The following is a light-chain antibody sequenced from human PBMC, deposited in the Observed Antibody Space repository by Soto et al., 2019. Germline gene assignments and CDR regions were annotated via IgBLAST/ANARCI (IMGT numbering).Light chain of an antibody. Sequence: DIQMIQSPSSLSASVGDRVTITCRASQSIGNYLSWYQQKPGKAPKLLINVASTLQSGVPSRFSGSGSGTDFTLAISSLQPEDFATYYCQQSSSTPQTFSGGTKVDIK. CDR2: VAS. CDR1: QSIGNY. CDR3: QQSSSTPQT. J-gene: IGKJ4*01. V-gene: IGKV1-39*01.